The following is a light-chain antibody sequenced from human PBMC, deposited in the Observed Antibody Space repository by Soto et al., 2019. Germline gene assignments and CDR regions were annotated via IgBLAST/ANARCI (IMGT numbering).Light chain of an antibody. CDR2: DAS. CDR3: QQYDKSPLT. V-gene: IGKV3-15*01. J-gene: IGKJ4*01. Sequence: EIVLTQSPATLSVSPGERATLSCRASQSVSNNLAWYLQKPGQAPRLLIYDASTRATGIQARFSGSGSGTEFTLAISGLQSEDFAVYYCQQYDKSPLTFSGGTKVEIK. CDR1: QSVSNN.